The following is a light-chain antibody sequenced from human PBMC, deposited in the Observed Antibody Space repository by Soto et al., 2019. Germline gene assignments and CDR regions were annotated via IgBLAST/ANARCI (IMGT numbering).Light chain of an antibody. V-gene: IGKV1-33*01. Sequence: DIQMTQSPSSLSASVGDTVTITCQASQDISNYLNWYQQKLGKAPKLLIYDASNLETGVQSRFSGSGSGTDFTFTIRSLQPEDIATYYCQQYSNLITCGQGTRLEIK. CDR2: DAS. J-gene: IGKJ5*01. CDR1: QDISNY. CDR3: QQYSNLIT.